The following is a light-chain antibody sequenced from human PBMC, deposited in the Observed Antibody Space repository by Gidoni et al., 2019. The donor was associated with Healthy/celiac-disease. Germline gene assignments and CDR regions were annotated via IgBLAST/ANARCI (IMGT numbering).Light chain of an antibody. CDR3: MQALQTPLT. J-gene: IGKJ4*01. CDR2: FGS. Sequence: DIVMTQSPLSLPVTPGEPASISCRSSQSLLHSNGYNSLDWYLQNPGQSPQLLLFFGSNRASGVPDRFIGSGSGTDFTLKISRVEAEDVGVYYCMQALQTPLTFGGGTKVEIK. CDR1: QSLLHSNGYNS. V-gene: IGKV2-28*01.